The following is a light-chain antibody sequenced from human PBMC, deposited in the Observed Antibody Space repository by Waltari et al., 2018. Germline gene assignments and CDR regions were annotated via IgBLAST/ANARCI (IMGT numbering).Light chain of an antibody. Sequence: DIQMTQSPSSLSASIGDRVTITCRASQDISDFLAWYRQKPGKVPELLIYSASTLQSGVPSRFSGGRSGTDFTLTISSLQPEDVATYYCQKYNSAPPGVTFGQGTRLEIK. J-gene: IGKJ5*01. CDR3: QKYNSAPPGVT. CDR2: SAS. CDR1: QDISDF. V-gene: IGKV1-27*01.